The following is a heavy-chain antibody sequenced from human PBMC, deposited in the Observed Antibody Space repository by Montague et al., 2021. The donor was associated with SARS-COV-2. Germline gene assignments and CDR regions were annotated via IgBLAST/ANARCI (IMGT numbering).Heavy chain of an antibody. CDR2: VDYSGLT. Sequence: SETLSLTCTVSRYSISSHNYFWAWIRQPPGKGLEWIGSVDYSGLTFYNPSLESRVTISVDTSKKQFSLRVNSVTAADTAVYYCAKDGVALAWGTFDIWGQGTMVTVSS. V-gene: IGHV4-39*07. CDR3: AKDGVALAWGTFDI. J-gene: IGHJ3*02. D-gene: IGHD1-1*01. CDR1: RYSISSHNYF.